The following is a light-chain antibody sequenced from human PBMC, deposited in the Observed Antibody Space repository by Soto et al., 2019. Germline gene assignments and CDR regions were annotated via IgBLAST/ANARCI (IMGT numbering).Light chain of an antibody. Sequence: QSVLTQPASVSASPGQTITISCTGTSSDIGTYKYVSWFQLHPAKAPHLIIFEVSNRPSGLADRFSGFKSANTAYLTTSGVQPEDEADYHCSSYTTIKTVVFGGGTKVTVL. V-gene: IGLV2-14*01. CDR3: SSYTTIKTVV. J-gene: IGLJ2*01. CDR1: SSDIGTYKY. CDR2: EVS.